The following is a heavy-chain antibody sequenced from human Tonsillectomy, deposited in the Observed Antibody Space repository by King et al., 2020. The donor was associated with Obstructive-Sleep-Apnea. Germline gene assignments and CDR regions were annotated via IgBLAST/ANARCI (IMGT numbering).Heavy chain of an antibody. CDR2: IYPSGST. Sequence: QLQESGPGLVKPSETLSLTCTVSSGSISSYYWSWIRQPAGKGLEWIGRIYPSGSTNYNPSLKSRVTMSVDTSKNQFSLKLSSVTAADTAVYYCARDHPSIGELSTHWGQGTLVTVSS. J-gene: IGHJ4*02. CDR3: ARDHPSIGELSTH. CDR1: SGSISSYY. D-gene: IGHD3-10*01. V-gene: IGHV4-4*07.